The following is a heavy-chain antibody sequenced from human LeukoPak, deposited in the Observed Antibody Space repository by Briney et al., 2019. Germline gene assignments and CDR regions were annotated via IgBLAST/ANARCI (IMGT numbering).Heavy chain of an antibody. D-gene: IGHD1-26*01. CDR2: LNGGGGDT. Sequence: GGPLRLSCAASGFTFSSYAMCWVRQAPGKGLEWVSGLNGGGGDTYYADSVKGRFTISRDNSKNTLYLQMNSLRAEDTAVYYCAKVRLGGDTFDIWGQGTMVSVSS. V-gene: IGHV3-23*01. CDR3: AKVRLGGDTFDI. CDR1: GFTFSSYA. J-gene: IGHJ3*02.